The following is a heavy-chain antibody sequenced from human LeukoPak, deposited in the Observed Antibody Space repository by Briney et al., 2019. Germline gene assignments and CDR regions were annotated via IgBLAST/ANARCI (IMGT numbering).Heavy chain of an antibody. J-gene: IGHJ4*02. D-gene: IGHD5-18*01. CDR3: ARGLNVDTAMGRLGD. CDR1: GFTVSSNY. Sequence: GGSLRLSCAASGFTVSSNYMSWVRQAPGKGLEWVSIIHTGGSTYYAGSVKGRFTISRDNAKNSLYLQMNSLRAEDTAVYYCARGLNVDTAMGRLGDWGQGTLVTVSS. CDR2: IHTGGST. V-gene: IGHV3-53*01.